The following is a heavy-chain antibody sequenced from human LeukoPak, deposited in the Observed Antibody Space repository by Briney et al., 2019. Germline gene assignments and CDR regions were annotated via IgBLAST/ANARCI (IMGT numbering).Heavy chain of an antibody. CDR2: INPNRGGI. Sequence: ASVKVSCKASGYTFTGYYMHWVRQAPGQGLEWMGWINPNRGGIKYAQKFQGRVTMTRDTSITTAYMELNRLTYDDTAIHYCARDPKYNDNANTFDYWGQGTLVTVSS. CDR3: ARDPKYNDNANTFDY. V-gene: IGHV1-2*02. J-gene: IGHJ4*02. CDR1: GYTFTGYY. D-gene: IGHD3-9*01.